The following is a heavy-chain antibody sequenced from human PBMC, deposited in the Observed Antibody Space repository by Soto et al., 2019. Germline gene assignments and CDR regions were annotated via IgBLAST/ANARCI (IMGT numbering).Heavy chain of an antibody. Sequence: GGSLRLSCAASGFTFSSYSMNWVRQAPGKGLEWVSSISSSSYIYYADSVKGRFTISRDNAKNSLYLQMNSLRAEDTAVYYCAREGSLIVATQYYYYYGMDVWGQGTTVTVSS. CDR2: ISSSSYI. CDR1: GFTFSSYS. J-gene: IGHJ6*02. CDR3: AREGSLIVATQYYYYYGMDV. V-gene: IGHV3-21*01. D-gene: IGHD5-12*01.